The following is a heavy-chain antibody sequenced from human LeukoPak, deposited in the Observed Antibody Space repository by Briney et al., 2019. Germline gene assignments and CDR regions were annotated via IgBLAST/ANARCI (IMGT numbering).Heavy chain of an antibody. CDR2: IHQDGSDK. J-gene: IGHJ3*02. CDR3: ARDTDDFQGLDI. CDR1: GFTFSRCW. V-gene: IGHV3-7*01. D-gene: IGHD3-3*01. Sequence: GGSLRLSCAASGFTFSRCWMSWVRRAPGKGLEWVANIHQDGSDKYYVDSVKGRVTISRDNAKNSLYLQMNSLRAEDTAVYYCARDTDDFQGLDIWGQGTRVTVSS.